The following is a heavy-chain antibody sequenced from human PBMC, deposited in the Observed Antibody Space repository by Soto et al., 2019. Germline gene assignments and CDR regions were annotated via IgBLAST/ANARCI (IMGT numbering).Heavy chain of an antibody. CDR3: ARDTATYGYNYYFDY. V-gene: IGHV1-69*06. D-gene: IGHD5-12*01. Sequence: AASVKVSCKASGGTFSSYAISCVRQAPGQGLEWMGGIIPIFGTANYAQKFQGRVTITADKSTSTAYMELSSLRSEDTAVYYCARDTATYGYNYYFDYWGQGTLVTVSS. J-gene: IGHJ4*02. CDR1: GGTFSSYA. CDR2: IIPIFGTA.